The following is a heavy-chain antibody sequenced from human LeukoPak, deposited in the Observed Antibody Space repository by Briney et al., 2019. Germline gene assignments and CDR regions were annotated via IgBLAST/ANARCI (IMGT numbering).Heavy chain of an antibody. J-gene: IGHJ4*02. V-gene: IGHV4-61*01. CDR3: ARHGGYCSSTSCLYFDN. D-gene: IGHD2-2*01. CDR1: GGSVSSGSYY. CDR2: ISYSGST. Sequence: SETLSLTCTVSGGSVSSGSYYWSWIRQPPGKGLEWIGYISYSGSTNYNPSLKSRVTISVDTSKNQFSLKLSSVTAADTAVYYCARHGGYCSSTSCLYFDNWGQGTLVTVSS.